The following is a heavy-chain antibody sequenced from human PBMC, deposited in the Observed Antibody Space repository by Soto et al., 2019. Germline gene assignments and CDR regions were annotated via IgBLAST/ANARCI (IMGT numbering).Heavy chain of an antibody. J-gene: IGHJ5*02. CDR1: GDSVSSNSAA. D-gene: IGHD2-2*01. CDR2: TYYRSKWYN. Sequence: QSQTLSLTCAISGDSVSSNSAAWNWIRQSPSRGLEWLGRTYYRSKWYNDYAVSVKSRITINPDTSKNQFSLQLNSVTPEDTAVYYCARDRGGYCSSTSCSASYNWFDPWGQGTLVTVSS. CDR3: ARDRGGYCSSTSCSASYNWFDP. V-gene: IGHV6-1*01.